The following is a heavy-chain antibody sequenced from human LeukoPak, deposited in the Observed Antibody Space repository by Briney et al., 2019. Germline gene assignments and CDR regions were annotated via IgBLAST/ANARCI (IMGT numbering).Heavy chain of an antibody. D-gene: IGHD6-19*01. J-gene: IGHJ3*02. CDR1: GFMFSSYN. CDR3: ARASAGTRNAFDI. V-gene: IGHV3-21*01. Sequence: PGGSLRLSCAASGFMFSSYNVNWLRQAPGKGLEWVSSISSSTSHIYYADSVKGRFTISRDNAKNTLYLQMNSLRAEDTAVYYCARASAGTRNAFDIWGQGTMVTVSS. CDR2: ISSSTSHI.